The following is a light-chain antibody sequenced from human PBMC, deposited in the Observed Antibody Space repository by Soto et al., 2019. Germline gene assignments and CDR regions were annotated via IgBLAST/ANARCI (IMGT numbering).Light chain of an antibody. CDR3: QVWDTSSDRVV. J-gene: IGLJ2*01. CDR1: NIGSKR. CDR2: YDS. V-gene: IGLV3-21*04. Sequence: SYELTQPPSVSVAPGKTASLICGGNNIGSKRVHWYQQKPGQAPVLVIYYDSDRPSGIPERFSGSNSGNTATLTVSRVEAGDEADYYCQVWDTSSDRVVFGGGTKLTVL.